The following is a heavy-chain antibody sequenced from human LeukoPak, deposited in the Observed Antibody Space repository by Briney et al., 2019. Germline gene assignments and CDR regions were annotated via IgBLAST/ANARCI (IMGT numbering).Heavy chain of an antibody. J-gene: IGHJ3*02. D-gene: IGHD1-26*01. V-gene: IGHV3-21*01. CDR2: ISSSSSYI. Sequence: GGSLRLSCAASGFTFSSYSMNWVRQAPGKGLDWVSSISSSSSYIYYADSVKGRFTISRDNAKNTLYLQMNSLRAEDTAVYYCSRERELPNDAFDIWGQGTMVTVSS. CDR3: SRERELPNDAFDI. CDR1: GFTFSSYS.